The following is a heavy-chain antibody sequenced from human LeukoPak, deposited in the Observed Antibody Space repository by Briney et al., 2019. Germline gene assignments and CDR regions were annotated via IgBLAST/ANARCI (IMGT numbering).Heavy chain of an antibody. CDR2: INHSGST. CDR1: SGSISTYY. D-gene: IGHD4-11*01. Sequence: SETLSLTCTVSSGSISTYYWSWIRQPPGKGLEWIGEINHSGSTNYNPSLKSRVTISVDTSKNQFSLKLSSVTAADTAVYYCARGVGYSNYPYYFDCWGQGTLVTVSS. CDR3: ARGVGYSNYPYYFDC. J-gene: IGHJ4*02. V-gene: IGHV4-34*01.